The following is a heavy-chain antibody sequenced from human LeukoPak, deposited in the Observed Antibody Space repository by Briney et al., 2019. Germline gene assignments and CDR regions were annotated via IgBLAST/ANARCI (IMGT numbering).Heavy chain of an antibody. J-gene: IGHJ5*02. D-gene: IGHD6-6*01. CDR2: ISGSSSYI. CDR3: ARDDTGSSGGPNWFDP. Sequence: GGSLRLSCAASGFTFSSYSMNWVRQAPGKGLEWVSFISGSSSYIYYADSVKGRFTSSRDNAKNLLYLQMNSLRAEDTAVYYCARDDTGSSGGPNWFDPWGQGTLVTVSS. CDR1: GFTFSSYS. V-gene: IGHV3-21*06.